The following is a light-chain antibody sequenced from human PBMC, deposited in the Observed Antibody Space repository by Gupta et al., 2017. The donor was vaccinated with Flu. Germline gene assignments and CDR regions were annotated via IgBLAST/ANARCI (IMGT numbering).Light chain of an antibody. J-gene: IGKJ4*01. CDR2: KVS. Sequence: DIVMSQTPLSLSVTLGEPASIFCKSNESLFDRHNGYTCLDWYLQKPGQSPQLLMYKVSSRAFGVPDRFTGSGSTIDFTLKISRVEADDVGVYYCMQRLAFPVTFGGGTRVDIK. V-gene: IGKV2-40*01. CDR1: ESLFDRHNGYTC. CDR3: MQRLAFPVT.